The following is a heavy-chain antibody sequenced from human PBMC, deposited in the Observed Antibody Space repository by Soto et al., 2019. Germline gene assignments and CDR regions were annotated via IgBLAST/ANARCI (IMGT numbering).Heavy chain of an antibody. D-gene: IGHD6-19*01. CDR3: RTQWLD. J-gene: IGHJ4*02. CDR2: IKKKTDGGTT. CDR1: GFTFSDAW. V-gene: IGHV3-15*01. Sequence: EVQLVDSGGGLVKPGGSLRLSCAASGFTFSDAWMSWVRQAPGKGLEWVGLIKKKTDGGTTDYAAPVKGRFTISRDDSKNTLYLQMSSLKTDDTAVYYCRTQWLDWGQGTLVTVSS.